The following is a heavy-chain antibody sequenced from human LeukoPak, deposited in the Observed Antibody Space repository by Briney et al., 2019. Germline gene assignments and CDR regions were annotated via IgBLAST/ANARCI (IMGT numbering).Heavy chain of an antibody. D-gene: IGHD3-10*01. CDR3: ARLLWFGEGNWFDP. CDR1: GYSISSGYY. CDR2: IYTSGST. J-gene: IGHJ5*02. Sequence: SETLSLTCTVSGYSISSGYYWSWTRQPAGKGLEWIGRIYTSGSTNYNPSLKSRVTMSVDTSKNQFSLKLSSVTAADTAVYYCARLLWFGEGNWFDPWGQGTLVTVSS. V-gene: IGHV4-4*07.